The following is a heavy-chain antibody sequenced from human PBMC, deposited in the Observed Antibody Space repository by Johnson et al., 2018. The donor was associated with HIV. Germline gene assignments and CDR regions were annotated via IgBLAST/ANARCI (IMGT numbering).Heavy chain of an antibody. V-gene: IGHV3-13*01. CDR1: GFTLSSYD. J-gene: IGHJ3*02. CDR3: ARGFGTIFGGVGFES. CDR2: IDTAGDT. Sequence: VQLVESGGGLVQPGGSLRLSCAASGFTLSSYDMHWVRQVTGKGLEWVSGIDTAGDTYYPGSVKGRFTISRENAKNSLYLQMNSLRAGDTAVYYCARGFGTIFGGVGFESWGQGTMVTVSS. D-gene: IGHD3-3*01.